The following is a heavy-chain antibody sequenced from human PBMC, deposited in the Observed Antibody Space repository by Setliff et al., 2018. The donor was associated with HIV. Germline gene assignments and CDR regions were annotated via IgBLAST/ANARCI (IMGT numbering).Heavy chain of an antibody. CDR3: ARSDYDFRTSTPTFFDP. CDR2: IYHSGSA. J-gene: IGHJ5*02. D-gene: IGHD3-3*01. V-gene: IGHV4-38-2*02. CDR1: GDSISGHF. Sequence: SETLSLTCTVSGDSISGHFWNWIRQPPGKGLEWIGSIYHSGSAYYNPSLKSRVTISMDTSKNQFFLKLNSVTAADTAVYYRARSDYDFRTSTPTFFDPWGQGTLVTVSS.